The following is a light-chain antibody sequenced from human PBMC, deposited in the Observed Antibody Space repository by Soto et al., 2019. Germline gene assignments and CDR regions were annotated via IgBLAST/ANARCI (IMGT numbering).Light chain of an antibody. Sequence: QSVLTQPPSASGTPGQRVTISCSGSSSNIGSNYVYWYQQLPGTAPKLVIYRNNQRPSGLPDRFSGSKSGTSASLALSGLRSEHEADYYCAAGDDSLSGAVLGGGTQLTV. CDR2: RNN. J-gene: IGLJ7*01. CDR3: AAGDDSLSGAV. CDR1: SSNIGSNY. V-gene: IGLV1-47*01.